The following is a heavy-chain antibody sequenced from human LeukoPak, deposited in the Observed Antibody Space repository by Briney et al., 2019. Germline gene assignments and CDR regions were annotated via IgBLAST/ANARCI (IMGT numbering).Heavy chain of an antibody. CDR3: ARDGTYYDFWSGYYYYMDV. J-gene: IGHJ6*03. D-gene: IGHD3-3*01. CDR1: GYTFTSYG. V-gene: IGHV1-18*01. CDR2: ISAYNGNT. Sequence: ASVKVSCKSSGYTFTSYGISGVRQPPGQGLEWMGWISAYNGNTNYAQKLQGRVTMTTDTSTSTAYMELRSLRSDDTAVYYCARDGTYYDFWSGYYYYMDVWGKGTTVTVSS.